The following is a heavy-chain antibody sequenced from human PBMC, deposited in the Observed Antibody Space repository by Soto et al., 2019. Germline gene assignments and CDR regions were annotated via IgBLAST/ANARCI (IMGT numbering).Heavy chain of an antibody. Sequence: SVKVSCKASGGTFSSYAISWVRQAPGQGLEWMGGIIPIFGTANYAQKFQGRVTITADESTSTAYMELSSLRSEDTAVYYCARDLGLGYCSGGSCYSEGGRDWFDPWGQGTLVTVSS. J-gene: IGHJ5*02. CDR1: GGTFSSYA. V-gene: IGHV1-69*13. D-gene: IGHD2-15*01. CDR2: IIPIFGTA. CDR3: ARDLGLGYCSGGSCYSEGGRDWFDP.